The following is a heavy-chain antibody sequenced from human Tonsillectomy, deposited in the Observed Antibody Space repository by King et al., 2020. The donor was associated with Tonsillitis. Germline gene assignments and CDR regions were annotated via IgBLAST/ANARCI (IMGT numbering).Heavy chain of an antibody. CDR3: ARQWLGYCSSTSQQACYYYGMDV. D-gene: IGHD2-2*01. CDR2: INHSGST. V-gene: IGHV4-34*01. Sequence: VQLQQWGAGLLKPSETLSLTCAVYGGSFSGYYWSWIRQPPGKGLEWIGEINHSGSTNYNPSLKSRVTISVDTSKNQFSLKLSSVTAADTAVYYCARQWLGYCSSTSQQACYYYGMDVWGQGTTVTVSS. J-gene: IGHJ6*02. CDR1: GGSFSGYY.